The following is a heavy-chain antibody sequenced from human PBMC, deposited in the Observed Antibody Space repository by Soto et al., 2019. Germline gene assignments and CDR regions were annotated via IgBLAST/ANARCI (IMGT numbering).Heavy chain of an antibody. J-gene: IGHJ5*02. CDR3: TTGGWLRFRSFDH. D-gene: IGHD5-12*01. V-gene: IGHV3-15*01. CDR2: IKSKTDGGTI. CDR1: GFTFSNAW. Sequence: EVQLVESGGGLVKPGGSLRVSCAASGFTFSNAWMSWVRQAPGKGLEWVGRIKSKTDGGTIDYAAPVKGRFTISRDDSKNTLYQQMNSLKTEDTAVYYCTTGGWLRFRSFDHWGQGTLVTVSS.